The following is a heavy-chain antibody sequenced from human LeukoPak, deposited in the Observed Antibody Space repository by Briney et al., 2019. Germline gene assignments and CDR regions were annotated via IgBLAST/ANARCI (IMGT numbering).Heavy chain of an antibody. V-gene: IGHV1-2*02. J-gene: IGHJ1*01. CDR3: ARVDYDSSGYFLPAQQ. CDR2: INPNSGGT. D-gene: IGHD3-22*01. CDR1: GYTFTGYY. Sequence: GASVKVSCKASGYTFTGYYMHWVRQAPGQGLEWMGWINPNSGGTNYAQKFQGRVTMTRDTSISTAYMELSRLRSDDTAVYHCARVDYDSSGYFLPAQQWGQGTLVTVSS.